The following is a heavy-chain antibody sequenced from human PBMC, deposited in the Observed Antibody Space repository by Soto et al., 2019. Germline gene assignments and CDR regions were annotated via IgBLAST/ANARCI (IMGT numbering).Heavy chain of an antibody. CDR2: IDHSGIT. D-gene: IGHD2-21*02. Sequence: PSETLSLTCAVSGASFSGVYCSWIRQSPGKGLEWIGEIDHSGITNHNTALKSRATMSVDTSKNQFSLRLRSVTAADTAVYYCARGVSVTLAVHGGAPDKNYFDAWSQGTLVTVSS. CDR3: ARGVSVTLAVHGGAPDKNYFDA. V-gene: IGHV4-34*04. CDR1: GASFSGVY. J-gene: IGHJ4*02.